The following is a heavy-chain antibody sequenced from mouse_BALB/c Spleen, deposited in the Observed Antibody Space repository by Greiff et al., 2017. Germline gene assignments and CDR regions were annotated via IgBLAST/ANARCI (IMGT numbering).Heavy chain of an antibody. Sequence: EVKLMESGGGLVKPGGSLKLSCAASGFTFSSYAMSWVRQTPEKRLEWVASISSGGSTYYPDSVKGRFTISRDNARNILYLQMSSLRSEDTAMYYCARRGYQPYAMDYWGQGTSVTVSS. V-gene: IGHV5-6-5*01. J-gene: IGHJ4*01. CDR3: ARRGYQPYAMDY. CDR1: GFTFSSYA. CDR2: ISSGGST. D-gene: IGHD2-2*01.